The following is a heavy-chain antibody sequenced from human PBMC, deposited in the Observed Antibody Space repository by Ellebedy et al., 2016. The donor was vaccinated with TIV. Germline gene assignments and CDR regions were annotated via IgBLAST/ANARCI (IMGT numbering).Heavy chain of an antibody. CDR3: ARGYYYGSGSFDY. CDR2: ISYDGSNK. J-gene: IGHJ4*02. CDR1: GFTFSNYW. D-gene: IGHD3-10*01. V-gene: IGHV3-30-3*01. Sequence: GGSLRLXXAASGFTFSNYWMNWVRQAPGKGLEWVAVISYDGSNKYYADSVKGRFTISRDNSKNTLYLQMNSLRAEDTAVYYCARGYYYGSGSFDYWGQGTLVTVSS.